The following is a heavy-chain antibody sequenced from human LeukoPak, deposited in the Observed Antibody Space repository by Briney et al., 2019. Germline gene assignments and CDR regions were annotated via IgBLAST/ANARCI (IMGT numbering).Heavy chain of an antibody. D-gene: IGHD1-26*01. Sequence: GGSLRLACAASGFTFSSYGMHWVRQAPGKGLEWVAVIWYDGSNKYYADSVKGRFTISRDNSKNTLYPQMNSLRAEDTAVYYCARDARLYRIVGATMVGWFDPWGQGTLVTVSS. CDR1: GFTFSSYG. V-gene: IGHV3-33*01. CDR3: ARDARLYRIVGATMVGWFDP. CDR2: IWYDGSNK. J-gene: IGHJ5*02.